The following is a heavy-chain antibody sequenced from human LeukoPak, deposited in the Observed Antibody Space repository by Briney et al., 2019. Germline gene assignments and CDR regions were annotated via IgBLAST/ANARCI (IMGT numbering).Heavy chain of an antibody. D-gene: IGHD7-27*01. J-gene: IGHJ4*02. CDR1: GCTFSSYS. CDR3: ARDPLWPELGHFDY. V-gene: IGHV3-21*01. Sequence: GGSLRLSCAASGCTFSSYSMNWVRQAPGKGLEWVSSISSSSSYIYYADSVKGRFTISRDNAKNSLYLQMNSLRAEDTAVYYCARDPLWPELGHFDYWGQGTLVTVSS. CDR2: ISSSSSYI.